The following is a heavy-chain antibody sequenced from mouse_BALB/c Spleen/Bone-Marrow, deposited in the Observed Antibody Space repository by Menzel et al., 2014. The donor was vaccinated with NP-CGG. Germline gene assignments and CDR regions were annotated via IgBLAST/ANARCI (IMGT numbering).Heavy chain of an antibody. V-gene: IGHV1-7*01. CDR1: GYTSTNYW. CDR3: ARKGYGNYHYYAMDY. CDR2: INPSTGYT. Sequence: VHLVESGAELAKPGASVKMSCKASGYTSTNYWMHWIKQRPGQGLEWIGYINPSTGYTEYNQKFKDKATLTADKSSSTAYMQLSSLTSEDSAVYYCARKGYGNYHYYAMDYWGQGTSVTVSS. D-gene: IGHD2-1*01. J-gene: IGHJ4*01.